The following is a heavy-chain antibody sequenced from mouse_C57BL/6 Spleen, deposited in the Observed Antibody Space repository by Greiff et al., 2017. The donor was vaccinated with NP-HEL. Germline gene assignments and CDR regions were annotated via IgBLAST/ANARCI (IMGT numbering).Heavy chain of an antibody. CDR3: ARGHDGYYRYFDV. D-gene: IGHD2-3*01. CDR1: GYTFTSYW. Sequence: QVQLKQSGAELAKPGASVKLSCKASGYTFTSYWMHWVKQRPGQGLEWIGYINPSSGYTKYNQKFKDKATLTADKSSSTAYMQLSSLTYEDSAVYYCARGHDGYYRYFDVWGTGTTVTVSS. CDR2: INPSSGYT. J-gene: IGHJ1*03. V-gene: IGHV1-7*01.